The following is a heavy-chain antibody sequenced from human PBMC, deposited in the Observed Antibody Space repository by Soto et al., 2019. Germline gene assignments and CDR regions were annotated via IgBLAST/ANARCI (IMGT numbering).Heavy chain of an antibody. D-gene: IGHD2-8*02. CDR3: ASDRSRGLVAFDI. CDR2: IFSGGTT. J-gene: IGHJ3*02. CDR1: GFTVSSNY. V-gene: IGHV3-53*01. Sequence: GGSLRLSCAASGFTVSSNYMSWVRPAPGKGLEWVALIFSGGTTSYADSVKGRVTISRDNSKNTLYLQMTSRRAEDTALYYCASDRSRGLVAFDIWGQGTMVTVSS.